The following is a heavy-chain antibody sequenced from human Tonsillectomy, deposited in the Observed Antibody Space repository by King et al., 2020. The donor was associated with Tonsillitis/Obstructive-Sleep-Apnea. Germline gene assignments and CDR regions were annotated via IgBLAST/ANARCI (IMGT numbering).Heavy chain of an antibody. CDR3: AREKSAYYMDV. J-gene: IGHJ6*03. V-gene: IGHV4-61*01. CDR2: IYYSWST. CDR1: GGSVSSGRYY. Sequence: VQLQESGPGLVKPSETLSLTCTVFGGSVSSGRYYWSWIRQPPGMGLEWIGYIYYSWSTNYNPSLKSRVTISVDTSKNQFSLKLRSVTAADTAVYYCAREKSAYYMDVWGKGTTVTVSS.